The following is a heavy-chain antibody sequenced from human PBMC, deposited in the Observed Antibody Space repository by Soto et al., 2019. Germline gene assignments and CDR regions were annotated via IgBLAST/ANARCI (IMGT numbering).Heavy chain of an antibody. CDR2: INHSGST. D-gene: IGHD2-21*02. CDR3: ARGIFYCGGDCYSNSVAPFDY. J-gene: IGHJ4*02. CDR1: GGSFSGYY. Sequence: SLTCAVYGGSFSGYYWSWIRQPPGKGLEWIGEINHSGSTNYNPSLKSRVTISVDTSKNQFSLKLSSVTAADTAVYYCARGIFYCGGDCYSNSVAPFDYWGQGTLVTVSS. V-gene: IGHV4-34*01.